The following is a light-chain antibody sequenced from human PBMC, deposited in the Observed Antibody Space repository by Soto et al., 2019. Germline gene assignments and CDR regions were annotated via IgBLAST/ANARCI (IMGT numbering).Light chain of an antibody. CDR3: SSFAGGGNPVL. CDR2: EVT. CDR1: SSDVGGYNY. Sequence: QSVLTQPPSASGSLGQSVTISCTGTSSDVGGYNYVSWHQQHPGKAPKVMIYEVTKRPPGLPDRFSGSNSGNTASLTVSGRQAEDEADYYCSSFAGGGNPVLLGGGTKLTVL. J-gene: IGLJ2*01. V-gene: IGLV2-8*01.